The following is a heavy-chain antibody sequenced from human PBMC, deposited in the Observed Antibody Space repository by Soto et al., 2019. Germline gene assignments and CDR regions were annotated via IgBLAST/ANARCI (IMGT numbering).Heavy chain of an antibody. V-gene: IGHV1-8*01. J-gene: IGHJ4*02. Sequence: QVQLVQSGAEVKKPGASVKVSCKASGYTFRSYDINWVRQAAGQGLEWMGRINPNNGNTAYAQKFQGRVTMTRNTSISTAYVELNSLRSDDTAIYYCTRTSDQDSWGQGTLVTVSA. CDR2: INPNNGNT. D-gene: IGHD1-26*01. CDR3: TRTSDQDS. CDR1: GYTFRSYD.